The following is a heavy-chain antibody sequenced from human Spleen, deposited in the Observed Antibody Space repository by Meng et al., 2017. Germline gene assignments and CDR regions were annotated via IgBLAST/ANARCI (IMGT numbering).Heavy chain of an antibody. D-gene: IGHD1-26*01. V-gene: IGHV3-53*04. J-gene: IGHJ4*02. Sequence: GESPKISGAASGFTVSSNYMSWVRQAPGKGLEWGSVIYSGGSTYYADSVKGRFTISRHNSKNTLYLQMNSLRAEDTAVYYCARIIRYSGSYGGWLDYWGQGTLVTVSS. CDR3: ARIIRYSGSYGGWLDY. CDR2: IYSGGST. CDR1: GFTVSSNY.